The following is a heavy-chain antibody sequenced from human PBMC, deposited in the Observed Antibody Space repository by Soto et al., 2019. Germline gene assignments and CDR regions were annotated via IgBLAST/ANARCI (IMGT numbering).Heavy chain of an antibody. CDR2: ISASGHSA. Sequence: GGSLRLSCTASGFSLGDYGMNWVRQTPGKGLEWVSTISASGHSAYSADSVKGRLIISRDNSKNTLYLQMNSLRAEDTAVYYCARSALLWWALDSWGQGTLVTVSS. D-gene: IGHD2-15*01. V-gene: IGHV3-23*01. CDR3: ARSALLWWALDS. CDR1: GFSLGDYG. J-gene: IGHJ4*02.